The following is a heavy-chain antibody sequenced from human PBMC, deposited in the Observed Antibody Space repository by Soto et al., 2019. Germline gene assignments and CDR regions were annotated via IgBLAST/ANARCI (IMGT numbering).Heavy chain of an antibody. CDR2: IYSGGST. V-gene: IGHV3-53*01. D-gene: IGHD2-15*01. Sequence: EVQLVESGGGLIQPGGSLRLSCAASGFTVSSNYMSWVRQAPGKGLEWVSVIYSGGSTYYAHSVKGRFTISRDNSKNTLYLQMNSMRAEATAVYYCARDRVESCYPEDFQHWGQGTLVTVSS. CDR1: GFTVSSNY. CDR3: ARDRVESCYPEDFQH. J-gene: IGHJ1*01.